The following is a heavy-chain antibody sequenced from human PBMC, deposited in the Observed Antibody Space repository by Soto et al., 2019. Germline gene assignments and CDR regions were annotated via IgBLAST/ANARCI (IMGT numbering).Heavy chain of an antibody. CDR2: ISAYNGNT. CDR3: AATDYANYYYYMDV. Sequence: SVKVSCKASGYTFTSYGISWVRQAPGQGLEWMGWISAYNGNTNYAQKLQGRVTMTTDTSTSTAYMELRSLRSDDTAVYYCAATDYANYYYYMDVWGKGTTVTVSS. D-gene: IGHD4-17*01. V-gene: IGHV1-18*01. CDR1: GYTFTSYG. J-gene: IGHJ6*03.